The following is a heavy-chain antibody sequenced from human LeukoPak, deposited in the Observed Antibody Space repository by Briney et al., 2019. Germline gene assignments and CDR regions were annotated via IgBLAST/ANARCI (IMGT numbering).Heavy chain of an antibody. Sequence: GGSLRLSCAASGFTFSSYAMRWARQAPGKGLEWVSAISGSGGSTYYADSVKGRFTISRDNSKNTLYLQMNSLRAEDTAVYYCAKWVSIAVAGSFDYWGQGTLVTVSS. V-gene: IGHV3-23*01. D-gene: IGHD6-19*01. CDR3: AKWVSIAVAGSFDY. CDR1: GFTFSSYA. CDR2: ISGSGGST. J-gene: IGHJ4*02.